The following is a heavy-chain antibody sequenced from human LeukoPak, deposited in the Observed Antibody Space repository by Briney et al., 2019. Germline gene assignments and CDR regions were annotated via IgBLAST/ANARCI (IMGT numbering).Heavy chain of an antibody. J-gene: IGHJ6*03. D-gene: IGHD1-26*01. CDR2: ISSSSSYI. CDR1: GFTFSSYA. CDR3: ARDPATYYMDV. Sequence: SGGSLRLSCAASGFTFSSYAMSWVRQAPGKGLEWVSSISSSSSYIYYADSVKGRFTISRDNAKNSLYLQMNSLRAEDTAVYYCARDPATYYMDVWGKGTTVIVSS. V-gene: IGHV3-21*01.